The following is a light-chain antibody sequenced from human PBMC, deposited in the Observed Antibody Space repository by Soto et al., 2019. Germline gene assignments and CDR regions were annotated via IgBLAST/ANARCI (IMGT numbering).Light chain of an antibody. V-gene: IGKV3-15*01. CDR1: QSVGTK. CDR3: YSSWLWT. Sequence: IVMTQSPATLSVSPGERANLSCRASQSVGTKLAWYQQTPGQAPRLLIYGASNRATGVPASISGSVSGTEFTLTIASLQSEYFAVWQQYSSWLWTFGQGTKVEIK. J-gene: IGKJ1*01. CDR2: GAS.